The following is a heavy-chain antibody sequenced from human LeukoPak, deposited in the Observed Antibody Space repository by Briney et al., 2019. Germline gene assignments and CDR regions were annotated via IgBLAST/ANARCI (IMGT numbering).Heavy chain of an antibody. CDR2: INPNSGGT. CDR3: ARGKAVAGTISWFDP. Sequence: ASVKVSCKASGYTFTGYYMHWVRQAPGQGLEWMGWINPNSGGTNYAQKFQGWVTMTRDTSISTAYMELSRLRSDDTAVYYCARGKAVAGTISWFDPWGQGTLVTVSS. D-gene: IGHD6-19*01. V-gene: IGHV1-2*04. CDR1: GYTFTGYY. J-gene: IGHJ5*02.